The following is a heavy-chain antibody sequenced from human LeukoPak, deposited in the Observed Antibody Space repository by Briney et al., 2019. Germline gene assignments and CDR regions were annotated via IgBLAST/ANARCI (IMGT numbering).Heavy chain of an antibody. V-gene: IGHV4-59*01. J-gene: IGHJ2*01. Sequence: SETLPLTRTVSGGSISSYYWSWIRQPPGKGLEWIGYIYYSGSTNYNPSLESRVTISVDTSKNQFSLKLSSVTAADTAVYYCARAGVVSNPNSYWYFDLWGRGTLVTVSS. CDR2: IYYSGST. CDR3: ARAGVVSNPNSYWYFDL. CDR1: GGSISSYY. D-gene: IGHD3-3*01.